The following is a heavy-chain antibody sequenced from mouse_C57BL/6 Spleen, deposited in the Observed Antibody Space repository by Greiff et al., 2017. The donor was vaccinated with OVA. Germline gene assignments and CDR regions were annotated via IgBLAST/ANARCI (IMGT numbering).Heavy chain of an antibody. CDR3: ARGWEKDYFDY. CDR1: GFTFSSYA. J-gene: IGHJ2*01. CDR2: ISDGGSYT. Sequence: EVQRVESGGGLVKPGGSLKLSCAASGFTFSSYAMSWVRQTPEKRLEWVATISDGGSYTYYPDNVKGRFTISRDNAKNNLYLQMSHLKSEDTAMYYCARGWEKDYFDYWGQGTTLTVSS. V-gene: IGHV5-4*01. D-gene: IGHD4-1*01.